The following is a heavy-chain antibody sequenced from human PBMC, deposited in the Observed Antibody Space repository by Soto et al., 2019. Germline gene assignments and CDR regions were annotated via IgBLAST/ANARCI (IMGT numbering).Heavy chain of an antibody. V-gene: IGHV1-2*02. CDR2: INPNSGGT. J-gene: IGHJ5*02. Sequence: SVKVSCKASGYTFTGYYMHWVRQAPGQGLEWMGWINPNSGGTNYAQKFQGRVTMTRDTSISTAYMELSRLRSDDTAVYYCGHICSSTSCSDPWGQGTLVTVSA. D-gene: IGHD2-2*01. CDR1: GYTFTGYY. CDR3: GHICSSTSCSDP.